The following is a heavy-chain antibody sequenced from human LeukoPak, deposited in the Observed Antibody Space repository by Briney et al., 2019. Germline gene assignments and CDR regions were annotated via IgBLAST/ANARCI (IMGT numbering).Heavy chain of an antibody. CDR2: ISFDGTNK. Sequence: GGALPESLIAPVCTKIGEVMHWVRQARGKGVQWVADISFDGTNKNYADSVKGRFTISRDNSKNTLFLQMNSLTTDDTALFYCARETHDALDLWGPGTLVTVSS. CDR1: VCTKIGEV. V-gene: IGHV3-30*04. J-gene: IGHJ3*01. CDR3: ARETHDALDL.